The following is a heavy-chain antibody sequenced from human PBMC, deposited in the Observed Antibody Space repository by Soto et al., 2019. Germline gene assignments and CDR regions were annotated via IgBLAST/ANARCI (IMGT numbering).Heavy chain of an antibody. CDR3: SRGKSGGSATLEY. D-gene: IGHD5-12*01. V-gene: IGHV3-72*01. CDR2: SRNEANSYTT. J-gene: IGHJ4*01. Sequence: LRLSCSASGFTFSDYNMDWVRQAPGRGLEWVGRSRNEANSYTTEYAASVEGRFFISRDASKNSLYLQMNSLQTEDTAVYYCSRGKSGGSATLEYWGHGTLVTVSS. CDR1: GFTFSDYN.